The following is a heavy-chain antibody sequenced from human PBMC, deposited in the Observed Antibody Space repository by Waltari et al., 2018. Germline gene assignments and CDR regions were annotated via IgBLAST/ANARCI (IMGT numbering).Heavy chain of an antibody. CDR3: ARVWFHSGLDY. CDR2: INPNSGGT. CDR1: GNSFTGHS. V-gene: IGHV1-2*02. Sequence: QVQLVQSGAEVKKPGASVKVSCKASGNSFTGHSIHWVRQAPGQGLEWMGWINPNSGGTMDGEKFQGRVTMTRDTSITTLYMELSSLRSDDTAVYYCARVWFHSGLDYWGQGTLVTVSS. J-gene: IGHJ4*02. D-gene: IGHD6-19*01.